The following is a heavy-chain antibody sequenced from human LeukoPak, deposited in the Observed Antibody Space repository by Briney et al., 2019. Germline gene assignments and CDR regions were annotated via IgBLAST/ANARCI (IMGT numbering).Heavy chain of an antibody. CDR3: ARNFATHSGSYYPV. J-gene: IGHJ4*02. CDR1: GGSIRSYY. Sequence: SETLSLTCTVSGGSIRSYYWSWIRQPPGKGLEWIGYIYYSGSTNYNPSLKSRVTISVDTSKNQFSLKLSSVTAADTAVYYCARNFATHSGSYYPVWGQGTLVTVSS. D-gene: IGHD1-26*01. V-gene: IGHV4-59*01. CDR2: IYYSGST.